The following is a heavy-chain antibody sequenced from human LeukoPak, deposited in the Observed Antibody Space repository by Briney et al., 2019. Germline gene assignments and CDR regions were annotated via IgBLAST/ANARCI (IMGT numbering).Heavy chain of an antibody. CDR2: ISYDGSHK. CDR3: ARKERGDYYYYGMDV. CDR1: GFTFSSYG. V-gene: IGHV3-30*03. J-gene: IGHJ6*02. D-gene: IGHD3-16*01. Sequence: GRSLRLSCAASGFTFSSYGMHWVRQAPGKGLEWVAVISYDGSHKYYADSVKGRFTISRDNSKNTLYLQMNSLRAEDTAVYYCARKERGDYYYYGMDVWGQGTTVTVSS.